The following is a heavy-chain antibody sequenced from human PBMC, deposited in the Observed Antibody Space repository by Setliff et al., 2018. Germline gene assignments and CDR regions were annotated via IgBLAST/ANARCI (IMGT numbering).Heavy chain of an antibody. Sequence: GGSLRLSCAASGFTFSSYWMHWVRQAPGKGLVWVSSINSDGSSTSYAVSVKGRFTISRDNAKNTLYLQMNSLRAEDTAVYYCARGIAARPGMGFDYLGQGTLVTVSS. CDR2: INSDGSST. J-gene: IGHJ4*02. CDR3: ARGIAARPGMGFDY. D-gene: IGHD6-6*01. V-gene: IGHV3-74*01. CDR1: GFTFSSYW.